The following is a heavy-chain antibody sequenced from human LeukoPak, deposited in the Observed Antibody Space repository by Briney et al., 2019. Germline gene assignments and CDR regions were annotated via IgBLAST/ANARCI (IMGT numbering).Heavy chain of an antibody. CDR3: TRDRRDSYNYVDL. V-gene: IGHV4-59*11. Sequence: SETLSLTCIVSGGSISSHYWSWIRQPPGKGLEWIGYISYSGVTESNPSLKSRVTISVDTSKNQFSLKLSSVTAADTAVYYCTRDRRDSYNYVDLWGQGTLVTVSS. CDR2: ISYSGVT. CDR1: GGSISSHY. D-gene: IGHD5-24*01. J-gene: IGHJ5*02.